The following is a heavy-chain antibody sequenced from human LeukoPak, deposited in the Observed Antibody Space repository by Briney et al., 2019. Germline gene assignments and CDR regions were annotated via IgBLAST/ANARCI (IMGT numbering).Heavy chain of an antibody. CDR1: GFTFSSYW. J-gene: IGHJ4*02. D-gene: IGHD2-21*02. CDR3: TAMVVTGEAFDY. CDR2: INTDGRST. V-gene: IGHV3-74*03. Sequence: GGSLRLSCAASGFTFSSYWMYWVRQAPGKGPVWVSRINTDGRSTKYADSVKGLFTISRDNAKNTLYLQMNSLRFEDTAVYYCTAMVVTGEAFDYWGQGTLVTVSS.